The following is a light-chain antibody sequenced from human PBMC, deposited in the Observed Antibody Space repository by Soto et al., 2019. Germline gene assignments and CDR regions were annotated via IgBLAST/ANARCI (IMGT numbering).Light chain of an antibody. CDR2: GNS. CDR3: QSYASSLSGSNV. CDR1: SSNIGAGYD. V-gene: IGLV1-40*01. Sequence: QSVLTQPPSVSGAPGQRVTISCTGSSSNIGAGYDVHWYQQLPGTAPKLLIYGNSNRPSGVPDRFSGSKSGTSASLAITGLQAEDEADYYCQSYASSLSGSNVFGTGTMLTVL. J-gene: IGLJ1*01.